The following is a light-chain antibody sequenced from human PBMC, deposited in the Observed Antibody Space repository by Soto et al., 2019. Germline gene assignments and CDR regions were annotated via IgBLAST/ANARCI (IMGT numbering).Light chain of an antibody. CDR3: QQYDKWPLYS. Sequence: EVVMTQSPATLSVSPGEKATLSCRASQSVSNNLAWYQQKPGQPPRLLIYGASTRATDIPARFSGSGSGTDFTLTISSLQSEDFAVCYCQQYDKWPLYSFGQGTKLEI. CDR2: GAS. V-gene: IGKV3D-15*01. J-gene: IGKJ2*01. CDR1: QSVSNN.